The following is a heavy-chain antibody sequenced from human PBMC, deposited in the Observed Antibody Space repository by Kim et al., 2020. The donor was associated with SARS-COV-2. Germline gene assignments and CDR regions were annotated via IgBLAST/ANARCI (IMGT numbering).Heavy chain of an antibody. J-gene: IGHJ3*02. D-gene: IGHD7-27*01. CDR3: ARGGLTGDAFDI. Sequence: YYADSVKGRFSISGDNAKNSLYLQMNSLGAADTAVYYCARGGLTGDAFDIWGQGTMVTVSS. V-gene: IGHV3-11*01.